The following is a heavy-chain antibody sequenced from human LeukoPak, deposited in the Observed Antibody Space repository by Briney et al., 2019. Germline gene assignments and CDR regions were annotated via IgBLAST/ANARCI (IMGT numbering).Heavy chain of an antibody. CDR1: GFTFSNYW. V-gene: IGHV4-4*02. CDR2: IYPSESS. J-gene: IGHJ3*02. Sequence: GSLRLSCAASGFTFSNYWMIWVRQAPGKGLEWIGEIYPSESSNYNPSLKSRVTISGDTSKNQFSLKLRSVTAADTAVYYCARGGWGVRDAFEIWGQGTMVTVSS. D-gene: IGHD3-10*01. CDR3: ARGGWGVRDAFEI.